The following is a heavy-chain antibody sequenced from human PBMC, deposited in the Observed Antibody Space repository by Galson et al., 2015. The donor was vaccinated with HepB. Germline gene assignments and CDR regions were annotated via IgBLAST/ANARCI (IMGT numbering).Heavy chain of an antibody. CDR1: GASISSGGYS. Sequence: TLSLTCAVSGASISSGGYSWSWIRQPPGKGLEWIGYIYYFGSTNYNPSLKSRVTISIDTSKNQFSLNLSSVTTADTAVYYCAKDSSGWSFEYWGQGSLVTVSS. J-gene: IGHJ4*02. CDR3: AKDSSGWSFEY. D-gene: IGHD6-19*01. V-gene: IGHV4-61*08. CDR2: IYYFGST.